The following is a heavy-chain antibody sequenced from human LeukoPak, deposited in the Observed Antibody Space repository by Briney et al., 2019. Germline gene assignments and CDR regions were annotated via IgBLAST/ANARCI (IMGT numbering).Heavy chain of an antibody. V-gene: IGHV4-59*01. J-gene: IGHJ4*02. CDR2: IYYSGST. D-gene: IGHD1-26*01. Sequence: SETLSLTCTVSGASISSYYWSWIRQPPGKGLEWIGYIYYSGSTNYNPSLKSRVTISVDASKNQFSLKLNSVTAADTAVFYCARDGYSGSYDFFDFWGQGTLVTVSS. CDR3: ARDGYSGSYDFFDF. CDR1: GASISSYY.